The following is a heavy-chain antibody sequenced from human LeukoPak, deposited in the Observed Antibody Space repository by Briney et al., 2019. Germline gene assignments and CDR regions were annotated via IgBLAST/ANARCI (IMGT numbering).Heavy chain of an antibody. CDR1: GGSFTSGDYY. V-gene: IGHV4-30-4*01. J-gene: IGHJ4*02. D-gene: IGHD5-24*01. CDR3: AREMATTTHFDY. CDR2: IYFSGTT. Sequence: SETLSLTCTVSGGSFTSGDYYWSWIRQPPGKGLEWIGYIYFSGTTYYNPSLRSRVSISVDTSKNQFFLKLTSVTAADTAVYYCAREMATTTHFDYWGREPWSPSPQ.